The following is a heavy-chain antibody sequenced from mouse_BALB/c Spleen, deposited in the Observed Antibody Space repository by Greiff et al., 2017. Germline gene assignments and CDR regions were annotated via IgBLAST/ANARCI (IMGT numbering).Heavy chain of an antibody. D-gene: IGHD1-1*01. Sequence: EVKLVESGGGLVQPGGSLRLSCATSGFTFTDYYMSWVRQPPGKALEWLGFIRNKANGYTTEYSASVKGRFTISRDKSQSILYLQMNTLRAEDSATYYCARVGSSSFDYWGQGTTLTVSS. CDR2: IRNKANGYTT. CDR1: GFTFTDYY. V-gene: IGHV7-3*02. CDR3: ARVGSSSFDY. J-gene: IGHJ2*01.